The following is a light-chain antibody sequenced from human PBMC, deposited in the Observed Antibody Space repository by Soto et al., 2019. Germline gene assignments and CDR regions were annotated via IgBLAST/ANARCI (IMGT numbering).Light chain of an antibody. CDR2: AAS. CDR3: QDADSFPVIS. J-gene: IGKJ5*01. Sequence: THIASTLSAAVGGRLIINCRTSQSVSNWLAWYQQKPGKAPKLLIYAASSLQSGVPSRFSGSGSGTDFTLTIRSLQPEDFATYYCQDADSFPVISLGDGTRLEIK. CDR1: QSVSNW. V-gene: IGKV1-12*01.